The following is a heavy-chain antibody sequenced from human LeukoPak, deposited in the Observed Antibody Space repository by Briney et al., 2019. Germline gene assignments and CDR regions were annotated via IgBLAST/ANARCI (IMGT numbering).Heavy chain of an antibody. CDR2: IRSKAYGGTT. Sequence: GRSLRLSCTASGFTFGDYAMSWFRQAPGKGLEWVGFIRSKAYGGTTEYAASVKGRFTISRDDSKSIAYLQMNSLKTEDTAVYYCTRAMVRGGYYFDYWGQGTLVTVSS. CDR3: TRAMVRGGYYFDY. V-gene: IGHV3-49*03. J-gene: IGHJ4*02. CDR1: GFTFGDYA. D-gene: IGHD5-18*01.